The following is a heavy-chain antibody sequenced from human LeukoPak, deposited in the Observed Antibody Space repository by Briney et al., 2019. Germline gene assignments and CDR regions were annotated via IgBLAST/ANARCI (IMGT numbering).Heavy chain of an antibody. Sequence: SQTLSLTCAVSGGSISSGGYSWSWIRQPPGKGLEWIGYIYHSGSTYYNPSLKSRVTISVDRSKNQFSLQLNSVTPEDTAVYYCARGRRVRSGYDFDYWGQGTLVTVSS. V-gene: IGHV4-30-2*01. CDR3: ARGRRVRSGYDFDY. CDR1: GGSISSGGYS. D-gene: IGHD5-12*01. J-gene: IGHJ4*02. CDR2: IYHSGST.